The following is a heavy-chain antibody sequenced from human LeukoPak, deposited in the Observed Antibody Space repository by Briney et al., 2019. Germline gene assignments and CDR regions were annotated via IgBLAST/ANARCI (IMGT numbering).Heavy chain of an antibody. Sequence: GGSLRLSCAASGFSLSNYWMSWVRQAPGKGLEWVANINQDGSDKYYVDSVMGRFTISKDNAKNSVYLQMNSLRPEDTAIYYCAWYGVTHGLDVWGQGTTVTVSS. D-gene: IGHD3-10*01. CDR3: AWYGVTHGLDV. CDR2: INQDGSDK. J-gene: IGHJ6*02. CDR1: GFSLSNYW. V-gene: IGHV3-7*01.